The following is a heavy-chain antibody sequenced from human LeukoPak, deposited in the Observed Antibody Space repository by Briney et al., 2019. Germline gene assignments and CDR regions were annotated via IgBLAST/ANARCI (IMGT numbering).Heavy chain of an antibody. CDR2: IYIAETT. V-gene: IGHV4-4*09. D-gene: IGHD1/OR15-1a*01. CDR1: VGSINNYW. CDR3: ATHWLEATKTYSYWFDP. J-gene: IGHJ5*02. Sequence: SGTLSLTCSVSVGSINNYWWSCIRHPPGRGLECSGYIYIAETTNYNPSLTSRVTLSVDTPKNHISLKLNSVTAADTAVYYCATHWLEATKTYSYWFDPWGQGTLVTVSS.